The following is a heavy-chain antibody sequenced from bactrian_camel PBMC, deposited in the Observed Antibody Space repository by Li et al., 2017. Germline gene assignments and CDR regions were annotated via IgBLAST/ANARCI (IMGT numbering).Heavy chain of an antibody. J-gene: IGHJ4*01. D-gene: IGHD3*01. CDR1: GYTYSSYC. V-gene: IGHV3S26*01. Sequence: HVQLVESGGGSVQAGGSLRLSCAASGYTYSSYCMGWFRQVPGREREWDAAIDADGTTRYSDSVQGRFTISEEKSKNTLYLQMNSLKPEDTAMYYCAAARTVYAGDVLGKNQYEYWGQGTQVTVS. CDR2: IDADGTT. CDR3: AAARTVYAGDVLGKNQYEY.